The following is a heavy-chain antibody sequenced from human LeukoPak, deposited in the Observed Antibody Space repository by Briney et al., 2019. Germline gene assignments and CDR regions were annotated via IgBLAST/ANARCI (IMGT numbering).Heavy chain of an antibody. J-gene: IGHJ4*02. V-gene: IGHV3-7*03. D-gene: IGHD2-21*02. CDR3: TSVRTCDGDCYHFDY. CDR1: GFTFSNSW. CDR2: MKQDGSAK. Sequence: GGSLRLSCAASGFTFSNSWMSWVRQAPGKGLEWVANMKQDGSAKYYVDSVKGRFTISRDNAKNSLCLQMSSLRAEDAAVYYCTSVRTCDGDCYHFDYWGQGTLVTVSS.